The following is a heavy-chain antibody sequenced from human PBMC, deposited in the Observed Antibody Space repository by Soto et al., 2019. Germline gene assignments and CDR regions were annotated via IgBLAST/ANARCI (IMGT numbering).Heavy chain of an antibody. CDR1: GGSISSGGYS. V-gene: IGHV4-30-2*01. D-gene: IGHD3-3*01. CDR2: IYHSGST. Sequence: LSLTCAVSGGSISSGGYSWSWIRQPPGKGLEWIGYIYHSGSTYYNPSLKSRVTISVDRSKNQFSLKLSSVTAADTAVYYCARGRYDFWSGYFQYYYCYYGMDVWGQGTTVTVSS. CDR3: ARGRYDFWSGYFQYYYCYYGMDV. J-gene: IGHJ6*02.